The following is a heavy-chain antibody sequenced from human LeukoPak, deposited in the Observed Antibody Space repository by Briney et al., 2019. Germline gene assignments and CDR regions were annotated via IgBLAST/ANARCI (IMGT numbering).Heavy chain of an antibody. D-gene: IGHD3-10*02. V-gene: IGHV3-21*01. CDR2: IHPSGINT. Sequence: GGSLRLSCAASGFTFTTYWMSWVRQAPGKGLEWVSTIHPSGINTHHADSVKGRFTISRDNAKNSLYLQMNSLRAEDTAVYYCAELGITMIGGVWGKGTTVTISS. CDR1: GFTFTTYW. CDR3: AELGITMIGGV. J-gene: IGHJ6*04.